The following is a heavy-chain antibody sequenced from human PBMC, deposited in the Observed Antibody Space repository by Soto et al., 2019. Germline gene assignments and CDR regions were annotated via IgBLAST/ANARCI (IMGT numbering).Heavy chain of an antibody. Sequence: ASVQVSCNASGYTFTSYNLHWVRQAPGQGLERKRVDNPSDGSASSPQKFQGRVTMTRDTSISTAYMELSRLRSDDTAVYYCARERRARYGSGSYATNYYYGMDVWGQGTTVTVSS. V-gene: IGHV1-46*01. CDR1: GYTFTSYN. CDR2: DNPSDGSA. J-gene: IGHJ6*02. CDR3: ARERRARYGSGSYATNYYYGMDV. D-gene: IGHD3-10*01.